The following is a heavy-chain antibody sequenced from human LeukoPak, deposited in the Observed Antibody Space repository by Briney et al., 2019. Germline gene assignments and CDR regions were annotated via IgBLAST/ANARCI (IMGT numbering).Heavy chain of an antibody. CDR2: IRSDGSNK. Sequence: PGGSLRLSCAVSGFTFSTYDMHWVRQAPGHGLEWMTFIRSDGSNKFYADSVKGRFTISRDNSKNSLYLQMNSLRDGDTAVYYCARGAGKSFDYWGLGTLVIVSS. CDR1: GFTFSTYD. V-gene: IGHV3-30*02. J-gene: IGHJ4*02. CDR3: ARGAGKSFDY.